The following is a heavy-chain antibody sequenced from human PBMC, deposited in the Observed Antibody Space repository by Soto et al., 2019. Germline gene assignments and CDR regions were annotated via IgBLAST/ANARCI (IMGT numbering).Heavy chain of an antibody. Sequence: GGSLRLSCAVSGFNLTTYGVDWFRQIPGKGLEWVGVIWYDGSKIYYADSVKGRSTISRDVSKNTLSLQLSSLRADDTAVYYCARDGGSGIDYWGRGTLVTVSS. V-gene: IGHV3-33*01. CDR2: IWYDGSKI. CDR1: GFNLTTYG. D-gene: IGHD6-19*01. J-gene: IGHJ4*02. CDR3: ARDGGSGIDY.